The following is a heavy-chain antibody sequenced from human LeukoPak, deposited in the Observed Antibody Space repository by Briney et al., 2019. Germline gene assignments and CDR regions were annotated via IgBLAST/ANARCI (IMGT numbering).Heavy chain of an antibody. V-gene: IGHV3-7*01. CDR2: IKQDGSEK. D-gene: IGHD6-19*01. J-gene: IGHJ1*01. CDR1: GFTFSSYA. CDR3: VVYSSGWPKYFQH. Sequence: HPGGSLRLSCAASGFTFSSYAMSWVRQAPGKGLEWVANIKQDGSEKYYVDSVKGRFTISRDNAKNSLYLQMNSLRAEDTAVYYCVVYSSGWPKYFQHWSQGTLVTVSS.